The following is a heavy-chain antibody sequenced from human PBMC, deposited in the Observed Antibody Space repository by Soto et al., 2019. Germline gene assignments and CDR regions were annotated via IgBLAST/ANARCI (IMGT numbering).Heavy chain of an antibody. CDR2: IYYSGST. Sequence: SETLSLTCTVSGGSISSGDYYWSWIRQPPGKGLEWIGYIYYSGSTYYNPSLKSRVTISLDTSKNQFSLKLSSVTAADTAVYYCARDDHAGWFDPWGQGTLVTVSS. J-gene: IGHJ5*02. CDR3: ARDDHAGWFDP. CDR1: GGSISSGDYY. V-gene: IGHV4-30-4*01.